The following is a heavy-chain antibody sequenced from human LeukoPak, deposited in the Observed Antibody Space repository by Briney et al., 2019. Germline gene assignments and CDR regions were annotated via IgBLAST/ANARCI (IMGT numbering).Heavy chain of an antibody. CDR1: GYTFTMYY. D-gene: IGHD1-26*01. CDR3: AREERGGPSGSLGGLFASYYTYYYMDV. J-gene: IGHJ6*03. Sequence: ASVKVSCKASGYTFTMYYIHWARQAPGQGLEWMGMINPSDGATTYAQRFQGRVTMTRDMSTTTVYMDLRSLRSEDTAVYFCAREERGGPSGSLGGLFASYYTYYYMDVWARGTTVTVSS. CDR2: INPSDGAT. V-gene: IGHV1-46*01.